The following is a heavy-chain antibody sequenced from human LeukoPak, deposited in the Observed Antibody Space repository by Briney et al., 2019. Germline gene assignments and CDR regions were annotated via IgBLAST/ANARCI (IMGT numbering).Heavy chain of an antibody. CDR1: GFTFSSYG. J-gene: IGHJ4*02. Sequence: GGSLRLSCAASGFTFSSYGMHWVRQAPGKGLEWVAVISYDGSNKYYADSVKGRFTISRDNSKNTLYLQMNSLRAEDTAVYYCARDLPYYDFWSGYSYYFDYWGQGTLVTASS. D-gene: IGHD3-3*01. V-gene: IGHV3-30*03. CDR3: ARDLPYYDFWSGYSYYFDY. CDR2: ISYDGSNK.